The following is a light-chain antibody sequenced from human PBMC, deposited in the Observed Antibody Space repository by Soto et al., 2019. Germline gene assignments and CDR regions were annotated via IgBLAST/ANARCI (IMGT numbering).Light chain of an antibody. J-gene: IGLJ2*01. V-gene: IGLV2-11*01. CDR2: DVS. Sequence: QSALTQPRSVSGYPGQSVTISCTGTSSDVGGYNYVSWYQQHPGNAPKLMIYDVSKRPSGVPDRFSGSKSANTASLTISGLQAEDEADYYCCSYAGTYTLVFGGGTKLTVL. CDR1: SSDVGGYNY. CDR3: CSYAGTYTLV.